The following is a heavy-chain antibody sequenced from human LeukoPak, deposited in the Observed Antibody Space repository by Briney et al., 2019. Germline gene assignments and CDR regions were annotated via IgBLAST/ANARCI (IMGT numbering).Heavy chain of an antibody. CDR1: GFTFSSYG. Sequence: GGSLRLSCAASGFTFSSYGMHWVRQAPGKGLEWVAVISYDGSNKYYADSVKGRFTISRDNSKNTLSLQMNSLRAEDTAVYYCARASFGVIVGPDYWGQGTLVTVSS. CDR2: ISYDGSNK. J-gene: IGHJ4*02. CDR3: ARASFGVIVGPDY. V-gene: IGHV3-30*03. D-gene: IGHD3-3*01.